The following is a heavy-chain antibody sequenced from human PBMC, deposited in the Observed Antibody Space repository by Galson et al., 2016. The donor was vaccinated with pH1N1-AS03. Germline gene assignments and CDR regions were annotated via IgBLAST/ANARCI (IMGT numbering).Heavy chain of an antibody. J-gene: IGHJ3*01. D-gene: IGHD1-7*01. CDR1: GGTFDNHP. Sequence: SVKVSCKASGGTFDNHPINWVRQAPGQGLEWMGGFIPIFGTTNYAPKYQGRVTFTTYDSTTTVYMELSNLRSEDTAVYYCARNSDSLGAFDVWGQGTLLSVS. V-gene: IGHV1-69*05. CDR3: ARNSDSLGAFDV. CDR2: FIPIFGTT.